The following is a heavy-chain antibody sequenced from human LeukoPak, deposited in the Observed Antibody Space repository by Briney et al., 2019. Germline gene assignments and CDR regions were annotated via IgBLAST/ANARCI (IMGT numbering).Heavy chain of an antibody. CDR1: GASISSSGYF. V-gene: IGHV4-39*07. D-gene: IGHD3-9*01. CDR2: ISYNGST. Sequence: SETLSLTCTVSGASISSSGYFWGWIRQPPGKGLEWVAGISYNGSTYYNPSLNSSVTISIDTSKNQFSLKVSSVTAADTAIYYCARDLSFDWFPYYSDYWGQGILVTVSS. J-gene: IGHJ4*02. CDR3: ARDLSFDWFPYYSDY.